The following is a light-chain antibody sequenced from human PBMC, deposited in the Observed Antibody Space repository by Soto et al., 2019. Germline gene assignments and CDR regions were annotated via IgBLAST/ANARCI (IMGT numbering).Light chain of an antibody. CDR3: ATWDDRRSGVL. Sequence: QSVLTQPPSASGTPGQRVTISCSGSSSNIGNYYVHWYQQLRGTAPKLLIFKSNQRPSGVPDRFSGSTSGTSASLAISGLRSEDEADYYCATWDDRRSGVLFGGGTQLTVL. J-gene: IGLJ2*01. V-gene: IGLV1-47*01. CDR1: SSNIGNYY. CDR2: KSN.